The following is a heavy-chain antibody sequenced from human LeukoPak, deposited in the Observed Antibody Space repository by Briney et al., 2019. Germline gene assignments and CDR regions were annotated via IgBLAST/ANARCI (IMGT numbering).Heavy chain of an antibody. CDR3: ARIITMVRGNWFDP. Sequence: GGSLRLSCAASGFTFSSYGMSWVRQAPGKGLEWVSAISGSGGSTYYADSVKGRFTISRDNSKNTLYLQMNSLRAEDTAVYYCARIITMVRGNWFDPWGQGTLVTVSS. CDR2: ISGSGGST. D-gene: IGHD3-10*01. CDR1: GFTFSSYG. J-gene: IGHJ5*02. V-gene: IGHV3-23*01.